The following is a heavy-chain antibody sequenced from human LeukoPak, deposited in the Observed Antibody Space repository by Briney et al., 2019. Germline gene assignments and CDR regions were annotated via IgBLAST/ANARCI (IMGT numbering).Heavy chain of an antibody. V-gene: IGHV4-59*12. CDR2: IYYSGGT. CDR1: GGSLSSYY. Sequence: SETLSLTCTVSGGSLSSYYWSWIRQPPGKGLEWIGNIYYSGGTSSNPSLKSRVIISVDTSKNQFSLKLSSVTAADTAVYYCARVDYDSSGYYVYYGMDVWGQGTTVTVSS. J-gene: IGHJ6*02. CDR3: ARVDYDSSGYYVYYGMDV. D-gene: IGHD3-22*01.